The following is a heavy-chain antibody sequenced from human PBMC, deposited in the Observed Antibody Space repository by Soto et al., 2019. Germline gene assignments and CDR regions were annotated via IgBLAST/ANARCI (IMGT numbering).Heavy chain of an antibody. V-gene: IGHV3-30*18. Sequence: QVQLVESGGGVVQPGKSLRLSCAGSGFTLSSYAMHRVRQAPGKGLEWIIIVSYDGSNMYYTDSVKGRFTVSRDNSKNTLYLQMNSLRDEDTAVYYCAKSRDPSKVAAPYYFDYWGQGTLVTVSS. CDR1: GFTLSSYA. D-gene: IGHD6-19*01. CDR3: AKSRDPSKVAAPYYFDY. J-gene: IGHJ4*02. CDR2: VSYDGSNM.